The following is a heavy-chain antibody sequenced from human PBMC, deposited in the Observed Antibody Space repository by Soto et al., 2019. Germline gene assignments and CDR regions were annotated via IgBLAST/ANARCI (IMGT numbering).Heavy chain of an antibody. CDR1: GDSISSGDYY. Sequence: KPSETLSLTCTVSGDSISSGDYYWSWILQPPGKGLEWIGYMYYSGSTNYNPSLKSRVTISVDTSKNQFSLKLSSVTAADTAVYYCARVTVPAAIGFAFDPWGQGTLVTVSS. D-gene: IGHD2-2*01. V-gene: IGHV4-30-4*01. CDR3: ARVTVPAAIGFAFDP. J-gene: IGHJ5*02. CDR2: MYYSGST.